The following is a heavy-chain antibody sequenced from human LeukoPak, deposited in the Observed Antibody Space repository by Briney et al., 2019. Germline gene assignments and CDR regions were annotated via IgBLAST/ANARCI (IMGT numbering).Heavy chain of an antibody. CDR1: GYTFTGYY. CDR2: INPKSGAT. V-gene: IGHV1-2*02. CDR3: ARVMHAASPGIIGPDDPFEI. J-gene: IGHJ3*02. D-gene: IGHD6-13*01. Sequence: ASVKVSCKGSGYTFTGYYMHWVRQAPGQGLEWMGWINPKSGATNFEQKFQGRVTVTRDTSISTAYMELSRLRSDDTAVYYCARVMHAASPGIIGPDDPFEIWGPGTMVTVSA.